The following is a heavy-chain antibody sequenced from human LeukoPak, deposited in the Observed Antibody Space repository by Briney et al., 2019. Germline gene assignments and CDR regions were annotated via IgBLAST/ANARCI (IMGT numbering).Heavy chain of an antibody. CDR3: AKALTYDVITMIVVVKNDY. D-gene: IGHD3-22*01. CDR2: ISGSGGST. CDR1: GFTFSSYA. V-gene: IGHV3-23*01. J-gene: IGHJ4*02. Sequence: GGSLRLSCAASGFTFSSYAMSWVRQAPGKGGEGGSAISGSGGSTYYADSVKGRFTISRDNSKNTLYLQMNSLRAEDTAVYYCAKALTYDVITMIVVVKNDYWGQGTLVTVSS.